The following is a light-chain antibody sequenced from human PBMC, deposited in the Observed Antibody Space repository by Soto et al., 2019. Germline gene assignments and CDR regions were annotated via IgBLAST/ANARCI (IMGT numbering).Light chain of an antibody. CDR2: DVS. CDR3: SSYTSISTSVV. J-gene: IGLJ2*01. V-gene: IGLV2-14*01. Sequence: QSALTQTASVSGCPGQSITISCTGTSSDVGGYNYVSWYQQHPGKAPKLMIYDVSNRPSGVSNRFSGSKSGNTASLTISGLQAEDEADYYCSSYTSISTSVVFGGGTKVTVL. CDR1: SSDVGGYNY.